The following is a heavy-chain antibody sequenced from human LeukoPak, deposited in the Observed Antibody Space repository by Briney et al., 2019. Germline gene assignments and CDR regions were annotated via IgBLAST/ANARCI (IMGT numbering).Heavy chain of an antibody. D-gene: IGHD6-13*01. Sequence: PGGSLRLSCAASGFTVSSNYMSWVRQAPGEGLEGVSVIYSGGSTYYADSVKGRFTISRDNSKNTLYLQMNSLRAEDTAVYYCPRPFPGGDNSGWSHAIPDYYSYGIDVWGQGTPVTVSS. CDR3: PRPFPGGDNSGWSHAIPDYYSYGIDV. CDR2: IYSGGST. CDR1: GFTVSSNY. V-gene: IGHV3-53*01. J-gene: IGHJ6*02.